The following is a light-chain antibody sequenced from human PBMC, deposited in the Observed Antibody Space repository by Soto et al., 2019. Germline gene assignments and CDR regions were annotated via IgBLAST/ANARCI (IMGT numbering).Light chain of an antibody. CDR1: QSISSW. V-gene: IGKV1-5*01. J-gene: IGKJ1*01. CDR3: QQYNSYSTWT. CDR2: DAS. Sequence: DIPMTQSPSTLSASVGDRVTITCRASQSISSWLAWYQQKPGKAPKLLIYDASSLESGVPSRFSGSGSGTEFTLTISSLQPDDFATYYCQQYNSYSTWTFDQGTKVEIK.